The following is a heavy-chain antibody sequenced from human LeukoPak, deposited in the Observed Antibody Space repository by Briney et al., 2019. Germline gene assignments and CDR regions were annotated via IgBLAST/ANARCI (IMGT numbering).Heavy chain of an antibody. D-gene: IGHD6-19*01. J-gene: IGHJ4*02. CDR2: INPNTGGT. V-gene: IGHV1-2*02. CDR1: GYSFSDYY. CDR3: ARVQIRSAWSFSFYYFDY. Sequence: ASVRVSCKASGYSFSDYYMHWVRQAPGQGLEWMGWINPNTGGTNFAQKFQDRVTMTTDTSISTAYMELSRLRSDDTAVYYCARVQIRSAWSFSFYYFDYWDQGTLVTVSS.